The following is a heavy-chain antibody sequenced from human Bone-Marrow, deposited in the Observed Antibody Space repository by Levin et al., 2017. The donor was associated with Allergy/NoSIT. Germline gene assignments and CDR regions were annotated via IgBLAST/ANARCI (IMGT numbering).Heavy chain of an antibody. CDR3: ARDLKSRITIFGRAQPLHY. J-gene: IGHJ4*02. Sequence: VASVKVSCKASGYTFTSYGISWVRQAPGQGLEWMGWISAYNGNTNYAQKLQGRVTMTTDTSTSTAYMELRSLRSDDTAVYYCARDLKSRITIFGRAQPLHYWGQGTLVTVSS. V-gene: IGHV1-18*01. D-gene: IGHD3-3*01. CDR1: GYTFTSYG. CDR2: ISAYNGNT.